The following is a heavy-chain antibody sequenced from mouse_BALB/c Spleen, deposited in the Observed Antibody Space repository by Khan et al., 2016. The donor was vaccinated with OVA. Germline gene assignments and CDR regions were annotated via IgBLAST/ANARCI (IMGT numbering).Heavy chain of an antibody. V-gene: IGHV3-2*02. CDR1: GYSITSDYA. CDR2: ISYSGRT. CDR3: ARSLTITTVVATDFYY. J-gene: IGHJ2*01. D-gene: IGHD1-1*01. Sequence: EVQLQESGPGLVKPSQSLSLTCTVTGYSITSDYAWNWIRQFPGNKLEWMGYISYSGRTSYNPSLKSRISITRDTSKNQFFLQLNSVTTEDTATYYCARSLTITTVVATDFYYWGQGTTLTVSS.